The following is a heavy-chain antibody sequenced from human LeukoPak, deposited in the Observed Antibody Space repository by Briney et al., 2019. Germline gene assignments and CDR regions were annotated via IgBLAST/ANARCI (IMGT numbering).Heavy chain of an antibody. D-gene: IGHD6-19*01. CDR2: ISYDGSNK. CDR3: ASSGGVAVAGTFDY. V-gene: IGHV3-30*04. CDR1: GFSFSSYS. J-gene: IGHJ4*02. Sequence: GGSLRLSCAASGFSFSSYSMHWVRQAPGKGLEWVAVISYDGSNKYYADSVKGRFTISRDNSKNTLYLQMNSLRAEDTAVYYCASSGGVAVAGTFDYWGQGTLVTVSS.